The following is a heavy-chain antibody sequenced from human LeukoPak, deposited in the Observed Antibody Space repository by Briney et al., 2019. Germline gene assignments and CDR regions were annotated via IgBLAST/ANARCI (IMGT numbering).Heavy chain of an antibody. CDR2: INAGNGNT. CDR3: ARGHCSGGSCHGDY. V-gene: IGHV1-3*01. Sequence: ASVKVSCKASGYTFTSYAMHWVRQAPGQRLEWMGWINAGNGNTKYSQKFQGRVTITRDTSASTAYMELSSLRSDDTAVYYCARGHCSGGSCHGDYWGQGTLVTVSS. D-gene: IGHD2-15*01. CDR1: GYTFTSYA. J-gene: IGHJ4*02.